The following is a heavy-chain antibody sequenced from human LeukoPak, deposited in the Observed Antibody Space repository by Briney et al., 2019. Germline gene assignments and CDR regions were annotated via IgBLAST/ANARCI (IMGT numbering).Heavy chain of an antibody. V-gene: IGHV4-34*01. CDR1: GGSFSGYY. J-gene: IGHJ4*02. CDR3: ARPVYYYDSSGYTEGIFGY. D-gene: IGHD3-22*01. Sequence: SETLSLTCAVYGGSFSGYYWSWIRQPPGKGLEWIGEINHSGSTNYNPSLKSRVTISVDTSKNQFSLKLSSVTAADTAVYYCARPVYYYDSSGYTEGIFGYWGQGTLVTVSS. CDR2: INHSGST.